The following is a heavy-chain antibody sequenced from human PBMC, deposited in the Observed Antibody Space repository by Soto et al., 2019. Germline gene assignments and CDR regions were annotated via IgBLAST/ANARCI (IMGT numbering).Heavy chain of an antibody. J-gene: IGHJ4*02. V-gene: IGHV1-46*01. Sequence: ASVKVSCKASGYTFTRYYMHWVRQAPGQGLEWMGIINPSDDATSYAEKFQGRLTMTKDTSTSTVYMEMSSLRSEDTAVYYCARDLTREGDYYDRSGYYLDYWGQGTVVTVS. CDR3: ARDLTREGDYYDRSGYYLDY. D-gene: IGHD3-22*01. CDR2: INPSDDAT. CDR1: GYTFTRYY.